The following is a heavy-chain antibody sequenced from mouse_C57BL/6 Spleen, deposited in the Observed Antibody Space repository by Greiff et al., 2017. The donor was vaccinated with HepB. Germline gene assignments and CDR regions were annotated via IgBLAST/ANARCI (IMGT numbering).Heavy chain of an antibody. J-gene: IGHJ4*01. V-gene: IGHV2-6-1*01. CDR1: GFSLTSYG. D-gene: IGHD1-1*01. Sequence: VKLVESGPGLVAPSQSLSITCTVSGFSLTSYGVHWVRQPPGKGLEWLVVIWSDGSTTYNSALKSRLSISKDNSKSQVFLKMNSLQTDDTAMYYCATQITTVVAYYAMDYWGQGTSVTVSS. CDR2: IWSDGST. CDR3: ATQITTVVAYYAMDY.